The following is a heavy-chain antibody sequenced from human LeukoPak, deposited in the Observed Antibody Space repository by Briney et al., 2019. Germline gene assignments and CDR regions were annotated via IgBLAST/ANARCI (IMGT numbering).Heavy chain of an antibody. J-gene: IGHJ4*02. V-gene: IGHV3-23*01. D-gene: IGHD3-22*01. CDR3: AKEGKYYYDSSGYITDFDY. CDR2: ISGSGGST. Sequence: GGSLRLSCAASGFTFSSYAMSWVRQAPGKGLEWVSAISGSGGSTYYADSVKGRFTISRDNSKNTLYLQMNNLRAEDTAVYYCAKEGKYYYDSSGYITDFDYWGQGTLVTVSS. CDR1: GFTFSSYA.